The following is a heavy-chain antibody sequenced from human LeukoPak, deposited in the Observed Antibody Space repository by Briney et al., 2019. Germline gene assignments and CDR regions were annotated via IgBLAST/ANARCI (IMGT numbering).Heavy chain of an antibody. CDR3: ARTAIAAANFDY. D-gene: IGHD6-13*01. CDR1: GGTFSSYA. V-gene: IGHV1-69*05. CDR2: TIPIFGIA. J-gene: IGHJ4*02. Sequence: SVKVSCKASGGTFSSYAISWVRQAPGQGLEWMGGTIPIFGIANYAQKFQGRVTITTDESTSTAYMELSSLRSEDTAVYYCARTAIAAANFDYWGQGTLVTVSS.